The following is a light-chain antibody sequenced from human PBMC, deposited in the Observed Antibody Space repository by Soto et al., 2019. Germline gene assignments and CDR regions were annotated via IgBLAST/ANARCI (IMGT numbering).Light chain of an antibody. CDR2: EVY. J-gene: IGLJ3*02. Sequence: QSVLTQPPSASGSPGQSVTISCTGTNSDVVYYDYVSWYQHHPGKAPKLVISEVYKRPSGVPDRFSGSRSGTTASLTVSGLQAEDEADYYCASYAGNNAVVFGGGTQLTVL. CDR3: ASYAGNNAVV. V-gene: IGLV2-8*01. CDR1: NSDVVYYDY.